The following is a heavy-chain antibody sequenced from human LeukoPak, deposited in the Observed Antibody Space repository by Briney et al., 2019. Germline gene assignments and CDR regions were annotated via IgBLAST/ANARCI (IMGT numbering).Heavy chain of an antibody. CDR2: ISGSGGST. CDR1: GFTFSSYA. J-gene: IGHJ5*02. Sequence: LGGSLRLSCAASGFTFSSYAMSWVRQAPGKGLEWVSAISGSGGSTYYADSVKGRFTISRDNSKNTLYLQMNSLRAEDTAVYYCAKGPGSSTSCPLFDPWGQGTLVTVSS. CDR3: AKGPGSSTSCPLFDP. V-gene: IGHV3-23*01. D-gene: IGHD2-2*01.